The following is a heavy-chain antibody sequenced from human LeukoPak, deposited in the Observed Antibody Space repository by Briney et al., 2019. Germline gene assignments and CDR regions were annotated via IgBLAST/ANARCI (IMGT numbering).Heavy chain of an antibody. V-gene: IGHV3-74*01. CDR1: GFTISCYE. CDR2: INSDGSRT. D-gene: IGHD2-21*02. CDR3: ERGLSIEVTLDC. Sequence: GGSLRLSCAPSGFTISCYEMHWVRHAPGKGLVWVSRINSDGSRTGYADSVKGRFTISRDNAKNTLYLQMNSLRAEDTAIYYCERGLSIEVTLDCWGQGTLVTVSS. J-gene: IGHJ4*02.